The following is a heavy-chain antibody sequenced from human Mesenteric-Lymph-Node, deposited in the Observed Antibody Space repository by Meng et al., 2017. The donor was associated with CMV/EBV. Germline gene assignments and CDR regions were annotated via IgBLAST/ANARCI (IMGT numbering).Heavy chain of an antibody. V-gene: IGHV4-31*03. CDR3: ASYSSTSSFDK. CDR1: GDSISGGGHS. D-gene: IGHD6-19*01. CDR2: IYYSVRT. Sequence: SVSGDSISGGGHSWSWIRQHPGKGLEWIGYIYYSVRTYYNPSRGSRVTISADTSKNQFSLRLASVTAADTAVYYCASYSSTSSFDKWGQGTLVTVSS. J-gene: IGHJ4*02.